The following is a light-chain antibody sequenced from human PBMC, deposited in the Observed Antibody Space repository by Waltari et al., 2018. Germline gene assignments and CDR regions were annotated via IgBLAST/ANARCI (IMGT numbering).Light chain of an antibody. Sequence: QSALTQPPSASGSPGQPVHTSCTAPSSDAGGYNYLSCYQQPPGKAPKLMIDECSKRPSCVTDSFSGSKSGKPASLTVSVLQAEDESDYSCSSYAVSNNLVFGGGTKLTVL. J-gene: IGLJ3*02. CDR2: ECS. CDR3: SSYAVSNNLV. V-gene: IGLV2-8*01. CDR1: SSDAGGYNY.